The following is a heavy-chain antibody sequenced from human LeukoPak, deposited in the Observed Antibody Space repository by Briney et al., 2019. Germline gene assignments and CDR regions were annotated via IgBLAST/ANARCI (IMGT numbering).Heavy chain of an antibody. D-gene: IGHD3-22*01. CDR1: GGTFISYA. CDR2: IIPIFGTA. CDR3: ARGPPYYYDSSGYYYLPLDY. Sequence: ASVKVSCKASGGTFISYAISWVRQAPGQGLEWMGGIIPIFGTANYAQKFQGRVTITADESTSTAYMELSSLRSEDTAVYYCARGPPYYYDSSGYYYLPLDYWGQGTLVTVSS. V-gene: IGHV1-69*01. J-gene: IGHJ4*02.